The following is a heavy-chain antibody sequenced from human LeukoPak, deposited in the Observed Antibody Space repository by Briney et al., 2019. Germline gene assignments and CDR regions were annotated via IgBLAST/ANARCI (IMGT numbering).Heavy chain of an antibody. J-gene: IGHJ4*02. D-gene: IGHD2-2*01. CDR1: GFTFSSYA. CDR2: ISGSGGST. CDR3: AKDRVAMIGYYFDF. V-gene: IGHV3-23*01. Sequence: GGSLRLSCAGSGFTFSSYAMSWVRQAPGRGLEWVSAISGSGGSTYYADSVKGRFTISRDNSKNTLYLQMNSLRAEDTAVYYCAKDRVAMIGYYFDFWGQGTLVTVSS.